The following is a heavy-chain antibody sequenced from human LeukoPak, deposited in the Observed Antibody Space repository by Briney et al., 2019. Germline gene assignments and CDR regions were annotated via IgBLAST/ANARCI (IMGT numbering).Heavy chain of an antibody. V-gene: IGHV3-23*01. J-gene: IGHJ4*02. D-gene: IGHD2-8*01. CDR2: ISGSGGST. CDR1: GFTFSSYA. Sequence: GGSLRLSCAASGFTFSSYAMSWVRQAPGKRLEWVSAISGSGGSTYYADSVKGRFTISRDNSKNTLYLQMNSLRAEDTAVYYCAKDYARGNFRYYFDYWGQGTLVTVSS. CDR3: AKDYARGNFRYYFDY.